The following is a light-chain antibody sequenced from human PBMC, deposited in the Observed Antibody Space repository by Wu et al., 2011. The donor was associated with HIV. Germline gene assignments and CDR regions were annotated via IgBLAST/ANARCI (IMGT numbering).Light chain of an antibody. CDR1: QSVSRSY. CDR2: GAS. J-gene: IGKJ1*01. CDR3: QQYGSSPWT. V-gene: IGKV3-20*01. Sequence: EIVLTQSPATLSLSPGERATLSCRASQSVSRSYLAWYQQKPGQAPRLLIYGASSRATGIPDRFSGSGSGTDFTLTISRLEPEDFAVYYCQQYGSSPWTLAKGPRWK.